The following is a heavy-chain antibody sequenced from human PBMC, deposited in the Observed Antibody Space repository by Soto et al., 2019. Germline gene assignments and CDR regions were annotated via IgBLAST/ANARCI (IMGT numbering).Heavy chain of an antibody. CDR3: ARQGSSWYRYYYYYYGMDV. CDR2: IIPIFGTA. CDR1: GGTFSSYA. V-gene: IGHV1-69*13. D-gene: IGHD6-13*01. J-gene: IGHJ6*02. Sequence: SVKVSCKASGGTFSSYAISWVRQAPGQGLEWMGGIIPIFGTANYAQKFQGRVTITADESTSTAYMELSSLRSEDTAVYYCARQGSSWYRYYYYYYGMDVWGQGTTVTVYS.